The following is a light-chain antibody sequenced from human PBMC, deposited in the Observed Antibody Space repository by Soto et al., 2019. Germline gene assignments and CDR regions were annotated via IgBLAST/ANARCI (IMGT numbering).Light chain of an antibody. CDR3: SSLTRSDTWV. CDR2: EVS. V-gene: IGLV2-14*01. J-gene: IGLJ3*02. Sequence: QSVLTQPASVSGSPGQSVTISCTGTNSDVGAYNFVSWYQQHPGKAPKVMIYEVSNRPSGISNRFSASKSGNTASLTISGLQAEDEADYFCSSLTRSDTWVIGGGTKLTVL. CDR1: NSDVGAYNF.